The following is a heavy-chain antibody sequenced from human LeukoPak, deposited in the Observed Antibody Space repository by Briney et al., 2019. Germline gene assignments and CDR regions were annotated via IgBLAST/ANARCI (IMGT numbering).Heavy chain of an antibody. CDR1: GFTFSSYS. D-gene: IGHD3-3*01. Sequence: GGSLRLSCAASGFTFSSYSMNWVRQAPGKGLEWVSYISSSSSTTYYADSVKGRFTISRDNSKNTLYLQMNSLRAEDTAVYYCAKVTIFGVVLYPYYFDYWGQGTLVTVSS. CDR2: ISSSSSTT. V-gene: IGHV3-48*01. J-gene: IGHJ4*02. CDR3: AKVTIFGVVLYPYYFDY.